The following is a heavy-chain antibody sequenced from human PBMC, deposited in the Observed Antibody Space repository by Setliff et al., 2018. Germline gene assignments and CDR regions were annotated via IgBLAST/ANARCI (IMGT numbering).Heavy chain of an antibody. Sequence: LSCAASGFTFSSYAMSWVRQAPGKGLEWVSAISGSGGSTYYADSVKGRFTISRANSKNTLYLQMNSLRAEDTAVYYCAKRDYYDSSGYLLPYMDVWGKGTTVTV. V-gene: IGHV3-23*01. D-gene: IGHD3-22*01. CDR1: GFTFSSYA. J-gene: IGHJ6*03. CDR3: AKRDYYDSSGYLLPYMDV. CDR2: ISGSGGST.